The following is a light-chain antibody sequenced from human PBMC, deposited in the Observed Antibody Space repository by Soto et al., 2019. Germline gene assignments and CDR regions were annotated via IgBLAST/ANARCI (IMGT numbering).Light chain of an antibody. J-gene: IGKJ1*01. Sequence: DIHMTQSPSSLSVSVGDRVTITCRTSQNINAWLAWYQQRPGQAPKLLIYYASTVQSGVPSRFSGSGSGTEFTLTISSLQSEDFAVYYCQQYNNWPPWTFGQGTKVDIK. CDR3: QQYNNWPPWT. CDR2: YAS. CDR1: QNINAW. V-gene: IGKV1-5*01.